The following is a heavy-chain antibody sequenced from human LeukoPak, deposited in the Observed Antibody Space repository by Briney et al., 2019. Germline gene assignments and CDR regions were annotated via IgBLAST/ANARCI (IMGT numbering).Heavy chain of an antibody. CDR2: ISWNSGNI. D-gene: IGHD3/OR15-3a*01. Sequence: PGRSLRLSCAAAGFTFDDYAMHWVRQAPGKGLEWVSGISWNSGNIDYADSVKGRFTISRDNAKNSLYLQMNSLRAEDTALYYCAKDRTGKGDCFDYWGQGTLVTVSS. J-gene: IGHJ4*02. V-gene: IGHV3-9*01. CDR1: GFTFDDYA. CDR3: AKDRTGKGDCFDY.